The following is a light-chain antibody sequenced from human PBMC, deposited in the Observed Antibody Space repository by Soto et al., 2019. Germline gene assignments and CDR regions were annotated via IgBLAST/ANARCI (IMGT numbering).Light chain of an antibody. CDR3: QQYNNWPLYT. CDR2: GAS. CDR1: QSVSSN. V-gene: IGKV3-15*01. J-gene: IGKJ2*01. Sequence: EIVMTQSPATLSVSPGERATLSCRASQSVSSNLAWYQQKPGQAPRLLISGASTRATGIPARFSGSGSVTEFTLTISSLQSEDFAVYYCQQYNNWPLYTFGQGTKLEIK.